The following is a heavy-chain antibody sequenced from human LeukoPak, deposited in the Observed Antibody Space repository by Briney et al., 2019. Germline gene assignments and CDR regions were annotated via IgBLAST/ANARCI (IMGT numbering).Heavy chain of an antibody. D-gene: IGHD3-3*01. J-gene: IGHJ6*03. CDR2: IYHSGST. V-gene: IGHV4-38-2*01. CDR1: GFTFSSYA. Sequence: PGGSLRLSCAASGFTFSSYAMSWVRQAPGKGLEWIGSIYHSGSTYYNPSLKSRVTISVDTSKNQFSLKLSSVTAADTAVYYCARVAQVDNYDFWSASKRDYYYYYMDVWGKGTTVTVSS. CDR3: ARVAQVDNYDFWSASKRDYYYYYMDV.